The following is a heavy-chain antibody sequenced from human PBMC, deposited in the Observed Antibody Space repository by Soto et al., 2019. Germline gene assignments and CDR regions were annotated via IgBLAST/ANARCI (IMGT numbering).Heavy chain of an antibody. D-gene: IGHD5-12*01. CDR2: IIPIFGTA. CDR3: AIAVEWGGSGGGGYFDY. CDR1: GGTFSSYA. Sequence: QVQLVQSGAEVKKPGSSVKVSCKASGGTFSSYAISWVRQAPGQGLEWMGGIIPIFGTANYAQKFQGRVTLTGDKSTRPACMELSRLRSEDTAVFYGAIAVEWGGSGGGGYFDYWGQGTLVTVSS. V-gene: IGHV1-69*06. J-gene: IGHJ4*02.